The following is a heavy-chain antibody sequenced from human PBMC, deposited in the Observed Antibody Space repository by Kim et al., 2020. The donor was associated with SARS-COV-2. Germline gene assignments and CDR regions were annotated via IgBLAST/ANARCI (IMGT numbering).Heavy chain of an antibody. D-gene: IGHD4-17*01. CDR3: AREPAGDYGDYVMEGYFDY. V-gene: IGHV3-72*01. J-gene: IGHJ4*02. CDR2: TRNKANSYTT. CDR1: GFTFSDHY. Sequence: GGSLRLSCAASGFTFSDHYMDWVRQAPGKGLEWVGRTRNKANSYTTEYAASVKGRFTISRDDSKNSLYLQMNSLKTEDTAVYYCAREPAGDYGDYVMEGYFDYWGQGTLVTVSS.